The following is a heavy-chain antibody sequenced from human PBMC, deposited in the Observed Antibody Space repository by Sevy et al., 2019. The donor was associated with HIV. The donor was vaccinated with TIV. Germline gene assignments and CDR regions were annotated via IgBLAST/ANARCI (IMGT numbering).Heavy chain of an antibody. CDR1: GFTFSSYG. D-gene: IGHD3-10*01. J-gene: IGHJ6*02. V-gene: IGHV3-33*01. CDR2: IWYDGSNK. Sequence: GGSLRLSCAASGFTFSSYGMHWVRQAPGKGLEWVAVIWYDGSNKYYADSVKGRFTISRDNSKNTLYLQMNSLRAEDTAGYYCARDRIPSTMVRGVIISSYYYYGMDVWGQGTTVTVSS. CDR3: ARDRIPSTMVRGVIISSYYYYGMDV.